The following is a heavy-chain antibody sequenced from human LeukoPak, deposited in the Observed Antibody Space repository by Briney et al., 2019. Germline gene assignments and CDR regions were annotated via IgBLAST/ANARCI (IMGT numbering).Heavy chain of an antibody. CDR1: GFTFNTYG. CDR3: ARGCSGGSCFARADY. J-gene: IGHJ4*02. Sequence: GGSLRLSCAASGFTFNTYGMHWVRQAPGKGLEWVALIWYDGSNKYYADSVKDRFTISRDNSKNTLYLQMNSLRAEDTAVYYCARGCSGGSCFARADYWGQGTLVTVSS. CDR2: IWYDGSNK. V-gene: IGHV3-33*01. D-gene: IGHD2-15*01.